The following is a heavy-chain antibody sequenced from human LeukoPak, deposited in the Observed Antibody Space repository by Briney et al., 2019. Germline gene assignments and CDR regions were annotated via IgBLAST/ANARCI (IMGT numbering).Heavy chain of an antibody. CDR1: GFTFSSYW. D-gene: IGHD7-27*01. CDR2: IKQDGSEK. J-gene: IGHJ6*03. CDR3: ARHGSVNWGYYYYYMDV. V-gene: IGHV3-7*01. Sequence: GGSLRLSCAASGFTFSSYWMNWVRQAPGKGLEWVANIKQDGSEKYYVDSVKGRFTISRDNAKNSLYLQMNSLRAEDTAVYYCARHGSVNWGYYYYYMDVWGKGTTVTVSS.